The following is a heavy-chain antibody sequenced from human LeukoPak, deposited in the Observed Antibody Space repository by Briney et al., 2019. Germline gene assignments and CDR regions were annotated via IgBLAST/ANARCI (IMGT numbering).Heavy chain of an antibody. CDR1: GGSISSSSYY. CDR2: IYYSGST. D-gene: IGHD5-18*01. Sequence: SETLSLTCTVSGGSISSSSYYWGWIRQPPGKGLEWIGSIYYSGSTYYNPSLKSRVTISVDTSKNQFSLKLSSVTAADTAVYYCARGGAWNTAMDYWGQGTLVTVSS. J-gene: IGHJ4*02. V-gene: IGHV4-39*07. CDR3: ARGGAWNTAMDY.